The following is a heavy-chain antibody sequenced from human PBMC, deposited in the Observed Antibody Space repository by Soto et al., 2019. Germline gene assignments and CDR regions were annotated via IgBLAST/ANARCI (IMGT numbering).Heavy chain of an antibody. V-gene: IGHV4-59*08. J-gene: IGHJ4*02. D-gene: IGHD3-22*01. CDR3: ARLHTYYYDSSGYGPFDY. CDR2: IYYSGST. Sequence: SETLSLTCTVSGGSISSYYWSWIRQPPGKGLEWIGYIYYSGSTNYNPSLKSRVTISVDTSKNQFSLKLSSVTAADTAVYYCARLHTYYYDSSGYGPFDYWGQGTLVTVSS. CDR1: GGSISSYY.